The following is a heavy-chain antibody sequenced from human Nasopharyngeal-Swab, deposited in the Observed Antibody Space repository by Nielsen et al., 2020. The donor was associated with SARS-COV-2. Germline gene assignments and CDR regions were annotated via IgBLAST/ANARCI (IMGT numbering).Heavy chain of an antibody. CDR2: IYPGDSDT. V-gene: IGHV5-51*01. J-gene: IGHJ3*02. CDR3: ARTVYSGSYYQNDAFDI. CDR1: GYSFTSYW. Sequence: SCKGSGYSFTSYWIGWVRQMPGKGLEWMGIIYPGDSDTRYSPSFQGQVTISADKSISTAYLQWSSLKASDTAMYYCARTVYSGSYYQNDAFDIWGQGTMVTVSS. D-gene: IGHD1-26*01.